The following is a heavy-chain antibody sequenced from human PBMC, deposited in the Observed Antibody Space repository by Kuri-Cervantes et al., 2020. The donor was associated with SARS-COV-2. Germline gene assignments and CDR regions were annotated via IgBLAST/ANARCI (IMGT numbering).Heavy chain of an antibody. V-gene: IGHV1-3*01. D-gene: IGHD3-22*01. Sequence: ASVKVSCKASGYTITNYAMNWRRQVPGQRPEWMGSISVGRQNTKYSQEFQGRITITRDTSASTVYMELSSLTSADTAIYYCARGIVDTFDYWGQGTLVTVSS. CDR1: GYTITNYA. CDR3: ARGIVDTFDY. J-gene: IGHJ4*02. CDR2: ISVGRQNT.